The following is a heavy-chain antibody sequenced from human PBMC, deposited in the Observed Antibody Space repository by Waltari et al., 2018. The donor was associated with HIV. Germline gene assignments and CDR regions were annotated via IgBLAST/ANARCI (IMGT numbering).Heavy chain of an antibody. CDR1: GFTFRNFD. V-gene: IGHV3-33*01. D-gene: IGHD3-22*01. CDR3: ARGGYYYDISGYYHY. J-gene: IGHJ4*02. Sequence: QVQLVESGGGVVQPGRSLRLSCAASGFTFRNFDMHWVRQAPGKGLEWVAVIWYDGENKYYADSVKGRFTISRDNSKNTLYLQMNSLRVEDTAVYYCARGGYYYDISGYYHYWGQGTLVTVSS. CDR2: IWYDGENK.